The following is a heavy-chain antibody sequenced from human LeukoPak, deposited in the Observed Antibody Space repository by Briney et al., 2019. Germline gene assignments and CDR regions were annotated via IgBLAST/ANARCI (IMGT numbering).Heavy chain of an antibody. CDR2: IKQDGSAI. CDR3: ARKGLRDY. CDR1: GFTFSNYW. J-gene: IGHJ4*02. Sequence: GGSLRLSCAASGFTFSNYWMSWVRQAPGKGLEWLANIKQDGSAIYYLDSVKGRFTISRDNAKNSLYLQMNSLRVDDTAVYYCARKGLRDYWGQGTLVTVSS. V-gene: IGHV3-7*01. D-gene: IGHD2-8*01.